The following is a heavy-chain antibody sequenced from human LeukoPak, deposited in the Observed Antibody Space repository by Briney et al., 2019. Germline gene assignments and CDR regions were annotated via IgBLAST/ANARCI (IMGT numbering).Heavy chain of an antibody. V-gene: IGHV3-23*01. CDR1: GFTFSSYA. J-gene: IGHJ4*02. CDR3: AKDAEMVRGVIITGYYFDY. CDR2: ISGSGGST. Sequence: PGGSLRLSCAASGFTFSSYAMSWVRQAPGKGLEWVSAISGSGGSTYYADSVKGRLTISRDNSKNTLYLQMNSLRAEDTAVYYCAKDAEMVRGVIITGYYFDYWGQGTLVTVSS. D-gene: IGHD3-10*01.